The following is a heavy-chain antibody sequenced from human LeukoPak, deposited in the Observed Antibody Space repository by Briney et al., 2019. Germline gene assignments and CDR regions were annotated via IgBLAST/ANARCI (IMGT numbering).Heavy chain of an antibody. J-gene: IGHJ4*02. D-gene: IGHD5-18*01. V-gene: IGHV3-23*01. CDR3: AGRFTGYSSGYIH. Sequence: GGSLRLSCAASGFTFSSYAMSWVRQAPGKGLEWVSAISGSGGSTYYADSVKGRFTISRDNSENIVYLQMNNLRVEDTAAYYCAGRFTGYSSGYIHWGQGTLVTVSS. CDR1: GFTFSSYA. CDR2: ISGSGGST.